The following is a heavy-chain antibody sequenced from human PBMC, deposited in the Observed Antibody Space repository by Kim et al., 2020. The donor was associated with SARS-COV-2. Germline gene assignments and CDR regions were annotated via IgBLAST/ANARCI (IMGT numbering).Heavy chain of an antibody. CDR2: ISYDGSNK. D-gene: IGHD5-12*01. J-gene: IGHJ4*02. V-gene: IGHV3-30*04. CDR1: GFTFSSYA. Sequence: GGSLRLSCAASGFTFSSYAMHWVRQAPGKGLEWVAVISYDGSNKYYADSVKGRFTISRDNSKNTLYLQMNSLRAEDTAVYYCAREGYSGYVFDYWGQGTLVTVSS. CDR3: AREGYSGYVFDY.